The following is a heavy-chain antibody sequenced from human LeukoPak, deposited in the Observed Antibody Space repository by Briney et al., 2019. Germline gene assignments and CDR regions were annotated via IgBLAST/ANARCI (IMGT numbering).Heavy chain of an antibody. CDR1: GFTSSSFA. CDR2: IRSDGNNK. Sequence: GGSLRLSCAASGFTSSSFAMHWVRQAPGKGLEWVAFIRSDGNNKKYADSVKGRFTISRDNSKNTLYLQMNGLRAEDTAVYYCAKGGTIGGNYFDFWGQGTPVTVSS. CDR3: AKGGTIGGNYFDF. V-gene: IGHV3-30*02. J-gene: IGHJ4*02. D-gene: IGHD2-8*01.